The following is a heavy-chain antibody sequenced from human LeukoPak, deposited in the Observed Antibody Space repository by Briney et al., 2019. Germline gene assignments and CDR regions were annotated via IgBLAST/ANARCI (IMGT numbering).Heavy chain of an antibody. J-gene: IGHJ4*02. CDR1: GYTLTSYY. V-gene: IGHV1-69*13. CDR3: ARGMLWFGELFGY. Sequence: SVKVSCKASGYTLTSYYMHWVRQAPGQGLEWMGGIIPIFGTANYAQKFQGRVTITADESTSTAYMELSSLRSEDTAVYYCARGMLWFGELFGYWGQGTLVTVSS. D-gene: IGHD3-10*01. CDR2: IIPIFGTA.